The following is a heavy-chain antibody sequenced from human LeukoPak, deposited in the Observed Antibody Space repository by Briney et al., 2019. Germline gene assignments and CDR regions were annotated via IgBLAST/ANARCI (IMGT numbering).Heavy chain of an antibody. D-gene: IGHD3-22*01. CDR1: GGTFSSYA. J-gene: IGHJ4*02. CDR2: IIPIFGTA. V-gene: IGHV1-69*01. CDR3: ARDLSSGYYLRSYHFDY. Sequence: EASVKVSCKASGGTFSSYAISWVRQAPGQGLEWMGGIIPIFGTANYAQKFQGRVTITADESTSTAYMELSSLRSEDTAVYYCARDLSSGYYLRSYHFDYWGQGTLVTVSS.